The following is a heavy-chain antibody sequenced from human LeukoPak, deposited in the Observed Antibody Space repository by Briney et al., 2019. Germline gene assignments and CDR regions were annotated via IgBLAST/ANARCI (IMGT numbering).Heavy chain of an antibody. CDR1: GGSVSSATDY. J-gene: IGHJ2*01. CDR2: IYYSGTT. Sequence: SETLSLTCTVSGGSVSSATDYWGWIRQPPGRGLEWIGTIYYSGTTFYNPSLKSRVTISVDTSRNQFSLKLNSVTAADTALYYCARVPAILRVATPELWGRGTLVTVSS. D-gene: IGHD4-23*01. CDR3: ARVPAILRVATPEL. V-gene: IGHV4-39*01.